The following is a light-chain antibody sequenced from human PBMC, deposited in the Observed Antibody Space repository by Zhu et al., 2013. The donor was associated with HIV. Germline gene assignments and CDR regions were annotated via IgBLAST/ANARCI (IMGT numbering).Light chain of an antibody. J-gene: IGKJ1*01. CDR1: QDIKNY. V-gene: IGKV1-33*01. Sequence: DIQMTQSPSSLSASIGDRVTITCQASQDIKNYLNWYQQKPGKAPKLLVYAAFNLQTGVPSRFSGSGSGTEFTLTISSLQPDDFATYYCQQYDIYSTFGQGTKVEIK. CDR2: AAF. CDR3: QQYDIYST.